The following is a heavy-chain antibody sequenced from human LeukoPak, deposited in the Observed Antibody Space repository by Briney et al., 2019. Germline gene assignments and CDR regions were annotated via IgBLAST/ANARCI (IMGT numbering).Heavy chain of an antibody. D-gene: IGHD2-15*01. J-gene: IGHJ5*02. V-gene: IGHV3-11*04. CDR3: ARVGYCSGGSCYRSWFDP. CDR2: ISSSGSTI. Sequence: GGSLRLSCAASGFTFSDYYMSWIRQAPGQGLEWVSYISSSGSTIYYADSVKGRFTISRDNAKNSLYLQMNSLRAEDTAVYYCARVGYCSGGSCYRSWFDPWGQGTLVTVSS. CDR1: GFTFSDYY.